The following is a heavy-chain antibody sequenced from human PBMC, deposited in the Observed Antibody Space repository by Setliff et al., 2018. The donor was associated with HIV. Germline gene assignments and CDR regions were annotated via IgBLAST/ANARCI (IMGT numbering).Heavy chain of an antibody. D-gene: IGHD3-3*01. CDR2: LYSGGGVS. CDR1: GFRISNYA. CDR3: AKYTRDGSIFYYMDV. Sequence: GGSLRLSCAVSGFRISNYAMSWVRQAPGKGLEWVSTLYSGGGVSYYGDSVKGRFTISRDDSKNTVYLEMRSLRAEDTAVYFCAKYTRDGSIFYYMDVWGKGTTVTVS. V-gene: IGHV3-23*03. J-gene: IGHJ6*03.